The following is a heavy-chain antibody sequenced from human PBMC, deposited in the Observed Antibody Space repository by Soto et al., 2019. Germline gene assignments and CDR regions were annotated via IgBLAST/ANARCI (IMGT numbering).Heavy chain of an antibody. CDR1: GFTFSSYG. J-gene: IGHJ6*02. D-gene: IGHD3-10*01. CDR2: ISYDGSNK. CDR3: AKLSGYYYGSGSPLGMDV. Sequence: GGSLRLSCAASGFTFSSYGMHWVRQAPGKGLEWVAVISYDGSNKYYADSVKGRFTISRDNSKNTLYLQMNSLRAEDTAVYYCAKLSGYYYGSGSPLGMDVWGQGTTVTVSS. V-gene: IGHV3-30*18.